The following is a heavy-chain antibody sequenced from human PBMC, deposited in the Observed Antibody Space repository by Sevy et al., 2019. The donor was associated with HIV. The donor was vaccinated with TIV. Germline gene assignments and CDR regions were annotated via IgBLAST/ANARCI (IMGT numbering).Heavy chain of an antibody. J-gene: IGHJ4*02. D-gene: IGHD4-17*01. CDR1: GFIFSDSY. V-gene: IGHV3-11*01. Sequence: GGSLRLSCEASGFIFSDSYMSWIRQAPGKGLEWISYISTRGSTIDYADSVKGRFTISRDNANNSLSLHLNSLRAEDTAIYYCARFVGDYFDFWGRGTLVTVSS. CDR3: ARFVGDYFDF. CDR2: ISTRGSTI.